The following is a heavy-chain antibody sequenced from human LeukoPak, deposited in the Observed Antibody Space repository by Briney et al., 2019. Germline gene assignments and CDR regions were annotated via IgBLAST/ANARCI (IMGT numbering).Heavy chain of an antibody. D-gene: IGHD3-3*01. CDR3: ARDGSPPAYYDFWSGSDYYFDY. V-gene: IGHV1-18*01. J-gene: IGHJ4*02. CDR1: GYTFTSYG. CDR2: ISAYNGNT. Sequence: ASVKVSCKAPGYTFTSYGISWVRQAPGQGLEWMGWISAYNGNTNYAQKLQGRVTMTTDTSTSTAYMALRSLRSIDTAVYDCARDGSPPAYYDFWSGSDYYFDYWGQGALVTVSS.